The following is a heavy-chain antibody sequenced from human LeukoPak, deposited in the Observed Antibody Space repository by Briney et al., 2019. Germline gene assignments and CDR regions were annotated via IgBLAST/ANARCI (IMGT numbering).Heavy chain of an antibody. CDR1: GGTFSSYA. CDR2: IIPIFGTA. CDR3: ARVAGATKTFDY. D-gene: IGHD5-12*01. Sequence: SVKVSCKASGGTFSSYANSWVRQAPGQGLEWMGGIIPIFGTANYAQKFQGRVTVTADESTSTAYMELSSLRSEDTAVYYCARVAGATKTFDYWGQGTLVTVSS. J-gene: IGHJ4*02. V-gene: IGHV1-69*13.